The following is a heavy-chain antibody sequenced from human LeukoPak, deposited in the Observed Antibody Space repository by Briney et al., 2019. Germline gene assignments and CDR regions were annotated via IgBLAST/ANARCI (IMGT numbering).Heavy chain of an antibody. D-gene: IGHD2-21*01. V-gene: IGHV3-23*01. J-gene: IGHJ4*02. CDR2: LSGSGATT. Sequence: PGGSLRLSCAASGLTFSNYAMSWVRQAPGKGLEWVSGLSGSGATTYYADSVKGRFTVSRDNSKNTLYLQMNNLRAEDTAIYYCVEDRGEFFVGFFAYWGQGTLVTVSS. CDR3: VEDRGEFFVGFFAY. CDR1: GLTFSNYA.